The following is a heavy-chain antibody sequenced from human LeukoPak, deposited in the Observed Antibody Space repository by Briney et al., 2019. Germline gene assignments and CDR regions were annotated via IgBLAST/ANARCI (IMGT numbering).Heavy chain of an antibody. V-gene: IGHV4-4*02. D-gene: IGHD6-19*01. Sequence: SETLSLTCTVSGGSISSSNWWSWVRQPPGKGLEWIGEIYHSGSTNYNPSLKSRVTISVDKSKNQFSLMLSSVTAADTAVYYCARVVAVAGIDFWGQGTLVTVSS. CDR1: GGSISSSNW. CDR2: IYHSGST. CDR3: ARVVAVAGIDF. J-gene: IGHJ4*02.